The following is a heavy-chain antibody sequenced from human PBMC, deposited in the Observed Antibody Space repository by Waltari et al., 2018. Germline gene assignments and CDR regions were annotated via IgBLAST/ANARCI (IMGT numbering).Heavy chain of an antibody. Sequence: QVQLQESGPGLVKPSGTLSLTCAVSGVSITSTNWWNWVRQPPGKGPEWIGEIYHIENTNYNPSLKSRVTISLDKSKNRFSLHLTSVTAADTAIYFCAAYPRGGDWRLDPWGQGMLVTVSS. D-gene: IGHD2-21*02. CDR1: GVSITSTNW. J-gene: IGHJ5*02. CDR3: AAYPRGGDWRLDP. CDR2: IYHIENT. V-gene: IGHV4-4*02.